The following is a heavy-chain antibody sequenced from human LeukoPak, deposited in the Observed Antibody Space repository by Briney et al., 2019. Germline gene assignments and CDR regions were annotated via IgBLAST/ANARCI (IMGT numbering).Heavy chain of an antibody. V-gene: IGHV4-4*07. Sequence: SEALSLTCTVSGGAISNYYWSWVRQSPGKGLEWSGQIYGSGGTNYNPSPKTRVTMSTDKSKNQISLRLSSVTAAETAIYYWARNRSNDIGEVPFDIWGQGTMVSVSS. CDR1: GGAISNYY. CDR3: ARNRSNDIGEVPFDI. D-gene: IGHD3-16*01. CDR2: IYGSGGT. J-gene: IGHJ3*02.